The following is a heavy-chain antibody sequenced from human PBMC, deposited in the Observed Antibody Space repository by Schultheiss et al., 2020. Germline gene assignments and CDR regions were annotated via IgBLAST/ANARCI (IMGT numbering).Heavy chain of an antibody. D-gene: IGHD2-15*01. J-gene: IGHJ1*01. Sequence: SETLSLTCAVSGYSISSGYYWGWIRQPPGKGLEWIGSIYHSGSTYYNPSLKSRVTISVDRSKNQFSLKLSSVTAADTAMYYCARSTSLGYCSGASCSPTSFQHWGQGTLVNVYS. CDR2: IYHSGST. CDR3: ARSTSLGYCSGASCSPTSFQH. CDR1: GYSISSGYY. V-gene: IGHV4-38-2*01.